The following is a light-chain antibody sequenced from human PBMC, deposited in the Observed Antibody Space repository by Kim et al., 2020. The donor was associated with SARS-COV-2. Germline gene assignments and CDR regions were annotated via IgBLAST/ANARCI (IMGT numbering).Light chain of an antibody. CDR2: AAS. CDR3: QKYKSAPLT. V-gene: IGKV1-27*01. Sequence: ASVGYSVTITCRASQDISNYLAWYQQRPGKVPQLLVYAASTLQSGVPSRFSGSGSGTDFTLTINNLQPEDIATYYCQKYKSAPLTFGGGTKVDIK. CDR1: QDISNY. J-gene: IGKJ4*01.